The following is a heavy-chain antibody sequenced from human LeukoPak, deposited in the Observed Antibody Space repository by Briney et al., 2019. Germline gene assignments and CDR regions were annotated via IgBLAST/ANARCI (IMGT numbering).Heavy chain of an antibody. D-gene: IGHD6-13*01. J-gene: IGHJ6*03. CDR3: ARGSSSPYYYYYYMDV. CDR2: VFHNGNT. CDR1: GGSISTYF. Sequence: PSETLSLTCTVSGGSISTYFWSWIRQPPGKGLEWLGYVFHNGNTNYNPSLKSRVTISVDTSKNQFSLKLSSVTAADTAVYYCARGSSSPYYYYYYMDVWGKGTTVTISS. V-gene: IGHV4-59*12.